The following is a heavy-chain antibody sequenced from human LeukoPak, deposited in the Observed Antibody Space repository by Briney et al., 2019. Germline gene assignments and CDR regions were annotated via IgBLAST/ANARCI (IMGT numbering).Heavy chain of an antibody. V-gene: IGHV3-74*01. J-gene: IGHJ4*02. D-gene: IGHD6-6*01. Sequence: GGSLGLSCTASGFSFSGHWMHWARQLPGKGLVWVSRISPTGSTTSYADSVKGRFTVSRDNAKNTLYLQVNNLRAEDTAVYYCARGPNSNWSGLDSWGQGTLLTVSS. CDR1: GFSFSGHW. CDR2: ISPTGSTT. CDR3: ARGPNSNWSGLDS.